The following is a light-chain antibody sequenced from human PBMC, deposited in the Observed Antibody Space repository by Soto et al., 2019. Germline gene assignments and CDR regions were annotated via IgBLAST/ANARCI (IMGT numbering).Light chain of an antibody. CDR2: DAS. CDR3: QQCRNWPLT. Sequence: EIVMTHSPATLSVSPGEGATLSCKASQNVYNNLAWYQQRPGQPPRLLIYDASTRATGISARFSGSGYGTEFILTISSLQSEDFAVYFCQQCRNWPLTFGGGTKV. V-gene: IGKV3-15*01. J-gene: IGKJ4*01. CDR1: QNVYNN.